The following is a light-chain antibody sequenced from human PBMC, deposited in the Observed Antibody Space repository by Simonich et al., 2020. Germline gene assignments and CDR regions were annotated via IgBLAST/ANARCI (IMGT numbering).Light chain of an antibody. CDR1: SGHSSYA. Sequence: QLVLTQSPSASASLGASFKLTCTLSSGHSSYAIAWHQQQPEKGPRYLMKLNSDGSHSKGDGIPDRVSGSSSGAERYLTISSLQSEDEADYYCQTWGTGIQVFGGGTKLTVL. CDR3: QTWGTGIQV. J-gene: IGLJ3*02. CDR2: LNSDGSH. V-gene: IGLV4-69*01.